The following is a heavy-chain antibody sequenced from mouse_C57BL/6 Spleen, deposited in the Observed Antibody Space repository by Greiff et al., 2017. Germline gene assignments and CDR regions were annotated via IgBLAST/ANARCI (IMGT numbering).Heavy chain of an antibody. J-gene: IGHJ3*01. D-gene: IGHD2-4*01. V-gene: IGHV1-82*01. CDR1: GYAFSSSW. CDR2: IYPGDGDT. Sequence: VKLVESGPELVKPGASVKISCKASGYAFSSSWMNWVKQRPGKGLEWIGRIYPGDGDTNYNGKFKGKAPLTADKSSSTAYMQLSSLTSEDSAVYFCAREGYYDLAWFAYWGQGTLVTVSA. CDR3: AREGYYDLAWFAY.